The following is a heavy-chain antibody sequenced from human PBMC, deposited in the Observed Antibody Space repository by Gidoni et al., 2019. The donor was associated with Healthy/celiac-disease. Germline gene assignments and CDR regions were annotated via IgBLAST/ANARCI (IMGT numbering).Heavy chain of an antibody. CDR2: IYYSGST. Sequence: QLQLQESGPGLVKPSETLSLTCTVSGGSISSSSYYWGWIRQPPGKGLEWIGSIYYSGSTYYNPSLKSRVTISVDTSKNQFSLKLSSVTAADTAVYYCASPEYYDDWYFDLWGRGTLVTVSS. CDR1: GGSISSSSYY. D-gene: IGHD3-3*01. CDR3: ASPEYYDDWYFDL. J-gene: IGHJ2*01. V-gene: IGHV4-39*01.